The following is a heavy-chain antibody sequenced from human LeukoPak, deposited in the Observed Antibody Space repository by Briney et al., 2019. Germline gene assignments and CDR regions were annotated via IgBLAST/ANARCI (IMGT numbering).Heavy chain of an antibody. CDR1: GDSVSSNSAT. CDR2: TYYRSQWYN. Sequence: SQTLSLTSAISGDSVSSNSATWNWIRQSPSRGLEWLVRTYYRSQWYNDYAVSVKSRVTINPDTSKNQFSLQLNSVTPEDTAVYYCARDKGGRGSAFDIWGQGTMVTVSS. J-gene: IGHJ3*02. CDR3: ARDKGGRGSAFDI. V-gene: IGHV6-1*01. D-gene: IGHD2-15*01.